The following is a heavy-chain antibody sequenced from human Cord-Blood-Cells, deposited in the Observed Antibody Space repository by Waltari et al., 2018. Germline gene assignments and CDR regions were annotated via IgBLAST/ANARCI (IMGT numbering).Heavy chain of an antibody. Sequence: QVQLQQWGAGLLKPSETLSLTRAVYGGSFSGYYWSWIPEPPGKGLEWIGEINHSGSTNYNPSLKSRVTISVDTSKNQFSLKLSSVTAADTAVYYCARGGMVRGVAPYYYYGMDVWGQGTTVTVSS. V-gene: IGHV4-34*01. D-gene: IGHD3-10*01. CDR1: GGSFSGYY. CDR2: INHSGST. CDR3: ARGGMVRGVAPYYYYGMDV. J-gene: IGHJ6*02.